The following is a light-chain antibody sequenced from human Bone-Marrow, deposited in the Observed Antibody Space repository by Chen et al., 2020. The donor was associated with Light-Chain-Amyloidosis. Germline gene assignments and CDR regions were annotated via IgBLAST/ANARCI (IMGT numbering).Light chain of an antibody. CDR3: QSADSSGTYEVI. Sequence: SYELTQPPSVSVSPGQTARITCSGDDLPTKYAYWYQQKPGQAPVLVIHRATERPSGISERFSGASSGTTATLTISGVQAEDEADYHCQSADSSGTYEVIFGGGTLLTVL. CDR1: DLPTKY. J-gene: IGLJ2*01. CDR2: RAT. V-gene: IGLV3-25*03.